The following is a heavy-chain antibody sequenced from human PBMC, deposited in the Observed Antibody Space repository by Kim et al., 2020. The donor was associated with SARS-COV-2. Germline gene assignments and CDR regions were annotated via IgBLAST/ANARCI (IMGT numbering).Heavy chain of an antibody. J-gene: IGHJ4*02. V-gene: IGHV3-48*02. CDR2: ITGGSKII. CDR3: ASLHGRGD. D-gene: IGHD2-8*01. CDR1: GFTLSAHS. Sequence: GGSLRLSCAVSGFTLSAHSMNWVRQAPGKGLEWISYITGGSKIIYQVDSVKGRFTVSRDEAKNSLFLQMNSLRDEDTAVYYCASLHGRGDWGQGTPVTVSS.